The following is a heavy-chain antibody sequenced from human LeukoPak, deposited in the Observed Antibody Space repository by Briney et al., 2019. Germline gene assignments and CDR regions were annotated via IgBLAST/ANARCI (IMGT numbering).Heavy chain of an antibody. CDR3: ARHSPAATEGFDT. D-gene: IGHD2-2*01. J-gene: IGHJ3*02. V-gene: IGHV4-39*01. CDR1: GGSISNRSYY. CDR2: IYYSGST. Sequence: PSGTLSLTCTDSGGSISNRSYYWAWIRQPPGKGLEWIGSIYYSGSTYYNPSLKRRLTISVDTSKSQFSLKLSSVTAADTAVYYCARHSPAATEGFDTWGQGTMVTVSS.